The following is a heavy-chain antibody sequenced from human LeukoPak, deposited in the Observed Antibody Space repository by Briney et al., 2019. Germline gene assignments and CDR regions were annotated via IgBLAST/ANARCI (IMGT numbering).Heavy chain of an antibody. CDR1: GFTFSSYA. CDR3: AKIWAAGKGPLDY. D-gene: IGHD6-13*01. J-gene: IGHJ4*02. Sequence: PGGSLRLSCAASGFTFSSYAMSWVRQAPGKGLEWVSAISGSGGSTYYADSVKGWFTISRDNSKNTLYLQMNSLRAEDTAVYYCAKIWAAGKGPLDYWGQGTLVTVSS. CDR2: ISGSGGST. V-gene: IGHV3-23*01.